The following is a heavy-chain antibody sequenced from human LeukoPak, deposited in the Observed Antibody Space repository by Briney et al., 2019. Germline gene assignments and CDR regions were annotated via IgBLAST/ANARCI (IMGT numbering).Heavy chain of an antibody. CDR2: ISSSGSTI. D-gene: IGHD3-22*01. CDR1: GFTFSDYY. V-gene: IGHV3-11*01. CDR3: ARDAYYYDSSGIDY. Sequence: GGSLRLSCAAPGFTFSDYYMSWIRQAPGKGLEWVSYISSSGSTIYYADSVKGRFTISRDNAKNSLYLQMNSLRAEDTAVYYCARDAYYYDSSGIDYWGQGTLVTVSS. J-gene: IGHJ4*02.